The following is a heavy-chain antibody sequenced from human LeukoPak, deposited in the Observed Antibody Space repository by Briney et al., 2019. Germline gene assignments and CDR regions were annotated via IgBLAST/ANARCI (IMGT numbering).Heavy chain of an antibody. CDR1: GGSISTSSYY. CDR3: ARRPIYQPFDY. CDR2: IYYTGST. D-gene: IGHD2-2*01. Sequence: SETLSLTCTVSGGSISTSSYYWGWIRQPPGKGPEWIGYIYYTGSTYYNPSLKSRVTISVDTSKNQFSLTLSSVTAADTAVYYCARRPIYQPFDYWGQGTLVTVSS. V-gene: IGHV4-39*01. J-gene: IGHJ4*02.